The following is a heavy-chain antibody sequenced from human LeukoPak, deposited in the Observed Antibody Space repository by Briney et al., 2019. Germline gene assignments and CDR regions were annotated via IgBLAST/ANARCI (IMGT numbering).Heavy chain of an antibody. Sequence: GGSLRLSCAASRFTFSSYSMNWVRQAPGKGLEWVSSISSSSSYIYYADSVKGRFTISRDNAKNSLYLQINSLRAEDTAVYYCARVWVGRAAFDIWGQGTMVTVSS. V-gene: IGHV3-21*01. CDR3: ARVWVGRAAFDI. CDR2: ISSSSSYI. J-gene: IGHJ3*02. CDR1: RFTFSSYS. D-gene: IGHD3-10*01.